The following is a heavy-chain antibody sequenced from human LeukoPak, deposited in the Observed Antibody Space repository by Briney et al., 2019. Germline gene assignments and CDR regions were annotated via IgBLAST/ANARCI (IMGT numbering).Heavy chain of an antibody. CDR1: GFTFDDYG. J-gene: IGHJ3*02. D-gene: IGHD5-18*01. Sequence: GGSLRLSCAASGFTFDDYGMSWLRQAPGKGLEWVSGINWNGGSTGYADSVKGRFTISRDNAKNSLYLQMNSLRAEDTALYYCACVDDDTAMVRGAFDISVQGRIVSVSS. CDR3: ACVDDDTAMVRGAFDI. CDR2: INWNGGST. V-gene: IGHV3-20*04.